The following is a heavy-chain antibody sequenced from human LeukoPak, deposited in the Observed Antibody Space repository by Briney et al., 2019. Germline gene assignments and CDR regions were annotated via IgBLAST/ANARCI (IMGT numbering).Heavy chain of an antibody. CDR2: ISSSSSYI. V-gene: IGHV3-21*01. J-gene: IGHJ4*02. CDR3: ARVHRTFRPNIVVVPAAIYDY. Sequence: GGSLRLSCAASGFTFSSYSMNWVRQAPGKGLEWVSSISSSSSYIYYADSVKGRFTISRDNAKYSLYLQMNSLRAEDTAVYYCARVHRTFRPNIVVVPAAIYDYWGQGTLVTVSS. D-gene: IGHD2-2*01. CDR1: GFTFSSYS.